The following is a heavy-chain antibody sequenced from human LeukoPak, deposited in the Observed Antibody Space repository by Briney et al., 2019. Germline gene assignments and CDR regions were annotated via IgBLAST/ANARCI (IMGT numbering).Heavy chain of an antibody. CDR1: GGSFSGYY. V-gene: IGHV4-34*01. CDR3: ARRVDFWSGYSPEIYGMDV. CDR2: INHSGST. J-gene: IGHJ6*02. D-gene: IGHD3-3*01. Sequence: PSETLSLTCAVYGGSFSGYYWSWIRQPPGKGLEWIGEINHSGSTNYNPSLKSRVTILVDTSKNQFSLKLSSVTAADTAVYYCARRVDFWSGYSPEIYGMDVWGQGTTVTVSS.